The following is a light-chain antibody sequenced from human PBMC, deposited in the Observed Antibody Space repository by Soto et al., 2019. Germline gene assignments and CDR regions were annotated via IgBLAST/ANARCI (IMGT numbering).Light chain of an antibody. CDR3: CSYAGSSTYV. V-gene: IGLV2-23*01. CDR2: EGS. J-gene: IGLJ1*01. Sequence: QSVLTQPASVSGSPGQSITISCTGTSSDVGNYNLVSWYQQHPGKAPKLMIYEGSKRPSGVSNRFSGSKSGNTASLTISIPQAEDEADYYCCSYAGSSTYVFGTGTKLTVL. CDR1: SSDVGNYNL.